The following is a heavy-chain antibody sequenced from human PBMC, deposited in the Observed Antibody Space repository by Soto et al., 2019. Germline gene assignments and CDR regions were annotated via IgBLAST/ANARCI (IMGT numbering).Heavy chain of an antibody. Sequence: QVQLVQSGAEVKEPRASVKVSCKASGYTFTGYYMHWVRQAPGQGLEWMGWINPNSGGTNYAQKFQGRVTMTRDTSISTAYMELSRLRSDDTAVYYCARGDSEYYDSSGYYYEDYWGQGTLVTVSS. CDR3: ARGDSEYYDSSGYYYEDY. CDR2: INPNSGGT. J-gene: IGHJ4*02. V-gene: IGHV1-2*02. CDR1: GYTFTGYY. D-gene: IGHD3-22*01.